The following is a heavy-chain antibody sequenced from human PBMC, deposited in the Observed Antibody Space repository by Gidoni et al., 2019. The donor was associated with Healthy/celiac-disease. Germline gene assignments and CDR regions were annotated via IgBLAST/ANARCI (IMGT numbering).Heavy chain of an antibody. CDR1: GGTFSSYA. CDR2: IIPILGIA. D-gene: IGHD2-15*01. CDR3: AYRAGYCSGGSCYYGMDV. V-gene: IGHV1-69*09. J-gene: IGHJ6*02. Sequence: QVQLVQSGAEVKKPGSSVKVSCKASGGTFSSYAISWVRQAPGQGLEWMGRIIPILGIANYAQKFQGRVTITADKSTSTAYMELSSLRSEDTAVYYCAYRAGYCSGGSCYYGMDVWGQGTTVTVSS.